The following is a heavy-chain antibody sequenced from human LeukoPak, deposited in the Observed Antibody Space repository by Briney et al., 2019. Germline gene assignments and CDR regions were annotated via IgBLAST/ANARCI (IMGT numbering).Heavy chain of an antibody. V-gene: IGHV3-7*01. CDR3: AGDQGTGTPS. CDR1: GFTFTDYW. Sequence: PGGSLRLSCAASGFTFTDYWMSWVRQAPGKGRAWVANIKRDGSEKYYVDSVKGRFTISRDNAKNSLYLQMNSLRTEDTAVSYCAGDQGTGTPSWGQGPMVTVSS. J-gene: IGHJ3*01. CDR2: IKRDGSEK. D-gene: IGHD1-1*01.